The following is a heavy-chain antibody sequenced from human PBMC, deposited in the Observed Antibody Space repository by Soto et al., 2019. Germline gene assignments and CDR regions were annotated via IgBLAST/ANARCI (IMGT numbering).Heavy chain of an antibody. CDR3: ARGAGYCSGDCWNDYYYAMDV. D-gene: IGHD2-21*02. J-gene: IGHJ6*02. CDR2: INVGTGNT. CDR1: GYIFTNYA. V-gene: IGHV1-3*01. Sequence: GPPVKVSCKASGYIFTNYAIHWVRQAPGQRLEWVGWINVGTGNTKYSQNFQGRVTITRDTSATTAYMELSSLRSEDTAVYYCARGAGYCSGDCWNDYYYAMDVWGQGTTVTVSS.